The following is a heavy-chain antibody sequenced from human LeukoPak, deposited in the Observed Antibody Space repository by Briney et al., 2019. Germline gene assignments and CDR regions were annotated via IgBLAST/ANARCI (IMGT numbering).Heavy chain of an antibody. J-gene: IGHJ4*02. V-gene: IGHV3-30*02. CDR3: ARDRVLWSDSSGYYSPGY. D-gene: IGHD3-22*01. CDR1: GFTFSSYG. CDR2: IRDDGSNE. Sequence: GGSLRLSCAASGFTFSSYGMHWVRQAPGKGLEWVSFIRDDGSNEYYADSVRGRFTISRDNAKNSLFLQMNSLRAEDTAVYYCARDRVLWSDSSGYYSPGYWGQETLVTVSS.